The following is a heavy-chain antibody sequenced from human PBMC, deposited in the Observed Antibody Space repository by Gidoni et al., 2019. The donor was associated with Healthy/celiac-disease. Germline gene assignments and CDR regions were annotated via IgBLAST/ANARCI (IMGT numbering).Heavy chain of an antibody. CDR2: ISSSSSYI. V-gene: IGHV3-21*06. CDR3: ARVALTPKHDAFDI. J-gene: IGHJ3*02. CDR1: GFTFSSYS. Sequence: EVQLVESGGGLVKPGGSLRLSCAASGFTFSSYSMNWVRQAPGKGLEWVSSISSSSSYIYYADSVKGRFTISRDNAKNSLYLQMNSLRAEDTAVYYCARVALTPKHDAFDIWGQGTMVTVSS. D-gene: IGHD7-27*01.